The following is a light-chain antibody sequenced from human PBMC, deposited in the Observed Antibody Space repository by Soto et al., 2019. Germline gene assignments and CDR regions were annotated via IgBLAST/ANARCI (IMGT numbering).Light chain of an antibody. V-gene: IGKV3-11*01. CDR1: QNIGNF. CDR2: DAS. Sequence: EIVLTQSPRSMSLSPGERATLSCRASQNIGNFLAWYQHKPGQAPRLLIYDASKRATGIPARFSGSGSGTVFTLTISSLEPADFAVYYCQQRTTWPPLFAFGPGTRVDIK. J-gene: IGKJ3*01. CDR3: QQRTTWPPLFA.